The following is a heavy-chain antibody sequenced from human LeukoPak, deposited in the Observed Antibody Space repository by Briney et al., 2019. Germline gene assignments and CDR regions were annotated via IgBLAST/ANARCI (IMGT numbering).Heavy chain of an antibody. V-gene: IGHV3-30-3*01. CDR3: ARVLNYYDSSGYYFSY. D-gene: IGHD3-22*01. J-gene: IGHJ4*02. CDR1: GFTFSYYT. CDR2: ISYDGSNE. Sequence: PGRSLRLSCAASGFTFSYYTMHWDRQAPGKGLEWVAVISYDGSNEYYADSVKGRFTISRDNSKNTLYLQMNSLRVEDTAVYYCARVLNYYDSSGYYFSYWGQGTLVTVSS.